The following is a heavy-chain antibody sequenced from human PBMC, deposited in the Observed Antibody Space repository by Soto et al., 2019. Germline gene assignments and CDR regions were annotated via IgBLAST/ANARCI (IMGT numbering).Heavy chain of an antibody. J-gene: IGHJ3*02. D-gene: IGHD3-10*01. CDR2: ISGSGGST. V-gene: IGHV3-23*01. Sequence: TFSSYAMSWVRQAPGKGLEWVSAISGSGGSTYYADSVKGRFTISRDNSKNTLYLQMNSLRAEDTAVYYCAKVDYLGDDAFDIWGQGTMVTVSS. CDR3: AKVDYLGDDAFDI. CDR1: TFSSYA.